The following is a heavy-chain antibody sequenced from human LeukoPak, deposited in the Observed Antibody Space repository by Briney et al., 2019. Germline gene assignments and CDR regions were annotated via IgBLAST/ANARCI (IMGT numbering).Heavy chain of an antibody. D-gene: IGHD3-22*01. J-gene: IGHJ4*02. CDR2: ISDSGDNT. V-gene: IGHV3-23*01. CDR1: GFTFSTYA. Sequence: GGSLRLSCAASGFTFSTYAMNWVRQAPGKGLDWVSLISDSGDNTYYADSVKGRFTISRDNSKNTVSLQMSSLRADDTALYYCAKGSYYDSSGTYYFDYWGQGTLVTVSS. CDR3: AKGSYYDSSGTYYFDY.